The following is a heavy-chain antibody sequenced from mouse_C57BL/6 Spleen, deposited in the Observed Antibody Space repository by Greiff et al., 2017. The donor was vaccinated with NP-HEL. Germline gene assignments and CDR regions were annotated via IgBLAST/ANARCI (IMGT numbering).Heavy chain of an antibody. CDR3: ARSIHYYGSSYGYFDV. J-gene: IGHJ1*03. CDR2: IYPGDGDT. D-gene: IGHD1-1*01. V-gene: IGHV1-82*01. CDR1: GYAFSSSW. Sequence: QVQLQQSGPELVKPGASVKISCKASGYAFSSSWMNWVKQRPGKGLEWIGRIYPGDGDTNYNGKFKGKATLTADNSSSTAYMQLSSLTSEDSAVYFWARSIHYYGSSYGYFDVWGTGTTVTVSS.